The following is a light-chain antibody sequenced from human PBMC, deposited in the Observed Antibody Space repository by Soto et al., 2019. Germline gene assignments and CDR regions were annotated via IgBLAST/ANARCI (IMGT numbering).Light chain of an antibody. CDR1: QSISSH. CDR3: QKRPNWPLT. Sequence: EIVLSQYPATLSLSPGERATLSCRASQSISSHLAWYQQKPGQAPRLLIYDASNRATGIPARFSGSGSGTDFTLTIISLEDVDVEVYYCQKRPNWPLTFGGGTKVEIK. V-gene: IGKV3-11*01. J-gene: IGKJ4*01. CDR2: DAS.